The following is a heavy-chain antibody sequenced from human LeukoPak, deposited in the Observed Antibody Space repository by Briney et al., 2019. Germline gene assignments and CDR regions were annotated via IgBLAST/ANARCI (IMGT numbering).Heavy chain of an antibody. D-gene: IGHD1-26*01. Sequence: PSETLSLTCTVSGGTFSSDGYLWSWIRQHPGKGLEWIGYIYYSGSTYYNPSLKSRVTISVDTSKNQFSLKLSPVTAADTAVYYCPRQPSVRLSYYYPRDHWRQGTLVTVSS. CDR3: PRQPSVRLSYYYPRDH. CDR1: GGTFSSDGYL. V-gene: IGHV4-31*02. J-gene: IGHJ4*02. CDR2: IYYSGST.